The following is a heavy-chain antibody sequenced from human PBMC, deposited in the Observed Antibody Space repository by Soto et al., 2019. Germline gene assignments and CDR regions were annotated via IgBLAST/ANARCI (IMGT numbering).Heavy chain of an antibody. CDR2: TYCRSKWYN. D-gene: IGHD2-21*02. V-gene: IGHV6-1*01. CDR1: WDRVSSNSAA. J-gene: IGHJ3*02. Sequence: PSQTLSLSCAISWDRVSSNSAAWNWIRKSPSRGLEWLGRTYCRSKWYNDYAVSVKSRITITPDTSRNQFSLQLNSVTPEDTAVYYCARGLLRVGFDIWGQGTMVTV. CDR3: ARGLLRVGFDI.